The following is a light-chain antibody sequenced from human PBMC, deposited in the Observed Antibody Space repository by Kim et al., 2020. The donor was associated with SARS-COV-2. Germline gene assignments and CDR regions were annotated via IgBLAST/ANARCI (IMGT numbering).Light chain of an antibody. V-gene: IGKV3-11*01. CDR2: DAS. Sequence: EIVLTQSPATLSLSLGDRVTLSCRASQSVSSYLAWYQQRAGQAPRLLIYDASTRATGIPARFSGSGSGTDFTLTINSLEPEDFALYSCQQLSNWLGRFGQGTKVNIK. CDR1: QSVSSY. J-gene: IGKJ1*01. CDR3: QQLSNWLGR.